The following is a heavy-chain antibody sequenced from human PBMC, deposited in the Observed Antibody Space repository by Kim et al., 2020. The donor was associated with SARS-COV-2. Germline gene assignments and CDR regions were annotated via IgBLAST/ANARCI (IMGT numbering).Heavy chain of an antibody. V-gene: IGHV3-21*01. D-gene: IGHD6-6*01. CDR3: ARGTSTIAARPFGY. J-gene: IGHJ4*02. Sequence: ADSLKRRFTISRDNAKNSLYLQMNSLRAEDTAVYYCARGTSTIAARPFGYWGQGTLVTVSS.